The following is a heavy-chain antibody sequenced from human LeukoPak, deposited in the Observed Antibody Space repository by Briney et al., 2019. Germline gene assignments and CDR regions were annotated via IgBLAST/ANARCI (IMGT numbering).Heavy chain of an antibody. CDR1: GGSISSSSYY. CDR3: ARHGYRDYDFWSRYYGFYYYMDV. D-gene: IGHD3-3*01. V-gene: IGHV4-39*01. J-gene: IGHJ6*03. CDR2: IYYSGST. Sequence: SETLSLTCTVSGGSISSSSYYWGWIRQPPGKGLEWIGSIYYSGSTYYNPSLKSRVIISVNTSKNQFSLKLSSVTAADTAVYYCARHGYRDYDFWSRYYGFYYYMDVWGKGTTVTVSS.